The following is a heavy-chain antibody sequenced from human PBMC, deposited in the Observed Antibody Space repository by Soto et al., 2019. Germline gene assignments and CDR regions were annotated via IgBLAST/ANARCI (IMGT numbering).Heavy chain of an antibody. CDR1: GYTFTGHY. J-gene: IGHJ4*02. Sequence: ASVKVSCKASGYTFTGHYVHWVRQAPGQGLEWMGWITPNSGYTNYAQKFQGRDTMTRDTSISTAYMELSGLRSDDTAVYYCAKDNGQLLIFEYWGQGTLVTVSS. CDR3: AKDNGQLLIFEY. CDR2: ITPNSGYT. V-gene: IGHV1-2*02. D-gene: IGHD2-2*01.